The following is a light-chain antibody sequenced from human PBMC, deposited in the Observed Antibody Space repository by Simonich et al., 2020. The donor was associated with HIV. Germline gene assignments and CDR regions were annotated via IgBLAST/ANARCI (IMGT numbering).Light chain of an antibody. CDR3: QQYHNWPPYT. CDR2: GAS. CDR1: QIVSSN. V-gene: IGKV3-15*01. J-gene: IGKJ2*01. Sequence: EIVMTQSPATLSVSPGERATPSCRASQIVSSNLAWYQQKPGQALRLLILGASTRATGIPARFSGRESGTEFTLTIRSLQSEDFAVYYCQQYHNWPPYTFGQGTKLEIK.